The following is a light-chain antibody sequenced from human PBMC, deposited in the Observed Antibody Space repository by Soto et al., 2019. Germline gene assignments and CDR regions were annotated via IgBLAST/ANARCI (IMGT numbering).Light chain of an antibody. CDR3: QQYGGSVT. CDR1: QSVNNNY. CDR2: STS. Sequence: EIVLTQSPGTLSLFPGERATLSCRASQSVNNNYLGWYQQKPGQAPRLLIYSTSRRSRGIPDRFSGSGSGTDFTLTISRLDPEDFAVYYCQQYGGSVTFGGGTKVEIK. V-gene: IGKV3-20*01. J-gene: IGKJ4*01.